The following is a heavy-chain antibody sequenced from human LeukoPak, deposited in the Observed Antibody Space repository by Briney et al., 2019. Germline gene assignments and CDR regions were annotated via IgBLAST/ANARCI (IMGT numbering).Heavy chain of an antibody. V-gene: IGHV1-8*01. D-gene: IGHD3-3*01. Sequence: SVKVSCKASGYTFTSYDINWVRQATGQGLEWMGWMDPNSGNTGYAQKFQGRVTMTRNTSISTAYMELSSLRSEDTAVYYCARVQYYDFWSGYSPGYYGMDVWGQGTTVTVSS. CDR2: MDPNSGNT. CDR3: ARVQYYDFWSGYSPGYYGMDV. CDR1: GYTFTSYD. J-gene: IGHJ6*02.